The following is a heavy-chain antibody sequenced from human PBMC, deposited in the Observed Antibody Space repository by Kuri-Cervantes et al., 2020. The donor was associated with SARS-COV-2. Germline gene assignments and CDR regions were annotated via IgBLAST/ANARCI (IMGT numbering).Heavy chain of an antibody. CDR1: GFTVSSNY. J-gene: IGHJ5*02. V-gene: IGHV4-59*02. CDR2: IYYSGST. CDR3: ARESPGIRFLEWVP. D-gene: IGHD3-3*01. Sequence: SQTLSLTCAASGFTVSSNYMSGARQAPGKGLEWIGYIYYSGSTNYNPSLKSRVTISVDTSKNQFSLKLSSVTAADTAVYYCARESPGIRFLEWVPWGQGTLVTVSS.